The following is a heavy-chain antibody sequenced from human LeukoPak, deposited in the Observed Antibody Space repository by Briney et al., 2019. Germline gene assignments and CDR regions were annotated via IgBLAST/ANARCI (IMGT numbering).Heavy chain of an antibody. CDR3: AKEGILTGYDPTGGYYYGMDV. CDR1: GFTFSSYA. D-gene: IGHD3-9*01. J-gene: IGHJ6*02. Sequence: GGSLRLSCAASGFTFSSYAMSWVRQAPGKGLEWVSAISGSGGSTYYADSVKGRFTISRDNSKKTQHLQMNSLRAEDTAVYYCAKEGILTGYDPTGGYYYGMDVWGQGTTVTVSS. V-gene: IGHV3-23*01. CDR2: ISGSGGST.